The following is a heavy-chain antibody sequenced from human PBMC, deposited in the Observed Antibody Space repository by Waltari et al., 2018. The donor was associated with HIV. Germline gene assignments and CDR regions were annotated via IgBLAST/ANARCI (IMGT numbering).Heavy chain of an antibody. CDR1: GGSFSGYY. D-gene: IGHD4-17*01. J-gene: IGHJ4*02. CDR3: ARGYRAYGDYAPRYFDY. Sequence: QVQLQQWGAGLLKPSETLSLTCAVYGGSFSGYYWSWIRQPPGKGLEWIGEINHSGSTNYNPSLKSRVTISVDTSKNQFSLKLSSVTAADTAVYYCARGYRAYGDYAPRYFDYWGQGTLVTVSS. V-gene: IGHV4-34*01. CDR2: INHSGST.